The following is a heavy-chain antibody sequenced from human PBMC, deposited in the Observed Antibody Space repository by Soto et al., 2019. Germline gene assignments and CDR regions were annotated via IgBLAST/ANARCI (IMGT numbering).Heavy chain of an antibody. CDR3: GRGGPVAVAGRGGGWFDP. CDR2: INHSGST. J-gene: IGHJ5*02. V-gene: IGHV4-34*01. Sequence: QVQLQQWGAGLWKPSETLSLTCAVYGGSFSGYYWSWIRQPPGKGLEWIGEINHSGSTNYNPSLRIRVTISVGASTSQFSLKLSSVAAAGTAVYYCGRGGPVAVAGRGGGWFDPWGQGTLVTVSS. CDR1: GGSFSGYY. D-gene: IGHD6-19*01.